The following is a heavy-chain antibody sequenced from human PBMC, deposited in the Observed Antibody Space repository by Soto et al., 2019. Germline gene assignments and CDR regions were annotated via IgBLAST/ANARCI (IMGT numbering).Heavy chain of an antibody. V-gene: IGHV1-2*02. Sequence: ASVKVSCKASGYTFSGHYMHWVRQAPGQGPEWLGWINANSGDTDRAPKFQDRLTMTRDTSISTAYMELSRLRSDDTAVYYCARGGALDGTSPPFNHWGQGTLVTVSS. CDR2: INANSGDT. CDR3: ARGGALDGTSPPFNH. CDR1: GYTFSGHY. D-gene: IGHD6-19*01. J-gene: IGHJ4*02.